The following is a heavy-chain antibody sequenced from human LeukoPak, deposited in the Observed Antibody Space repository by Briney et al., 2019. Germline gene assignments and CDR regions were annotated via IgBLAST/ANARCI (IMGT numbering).Heavy chain of an antibody. Sequence: GESLKISCKGSGYSFSSYWIGWVRQVPGTGLEWMGIIYSPSFQGQVTISADKSISTAYLQWSSLKASDTAMYYCTRHGLYWYGSGSYYKPPDYWGQGTLVTVSS. J-gene: IGHJ4*02. CDR1: GYSFSSYW. CDR3: TRHGLYWYGSGSYYKPPDY. CDR2: IY. D-gene: IGHD3-10*01. V-gene: IGHV5-51*01.